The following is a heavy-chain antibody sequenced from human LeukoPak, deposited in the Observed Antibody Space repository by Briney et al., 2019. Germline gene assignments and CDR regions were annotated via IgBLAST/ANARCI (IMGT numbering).Heavy chain of an antibody. V-gene: IGHV3-48*03. D-gene: IGHD6-25*01. CDR2: ISSSGSTI. CDR3: ARRPRGRAFDI. J-gene: IGHJ3*02. Sequence: PGGSLRLSCAASGFTFSSYEMNWVRQAPGKGLEWVSYISSSGSTIYYADSVKGRFTISRDNAKNSLYLQMNSLRAEDTAVYYCARRPRGRAFDIWGQGKMVTVSS. CDR1: GFTFSSYE.